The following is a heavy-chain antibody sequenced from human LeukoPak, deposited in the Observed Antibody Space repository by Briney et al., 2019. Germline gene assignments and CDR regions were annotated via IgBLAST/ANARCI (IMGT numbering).Heavy chain of an antibody. Sequence: SETLSLTCTVSGGSISSGSYDWSWIRQPAGKGLEWIVRIYTSGSTNYNPSRKSRVTMSVDTSKNRFSLKLSSVTAADTAVYYCARTLNAAASTIYFDYWGQGTLVTVSS. J-gene: IGHJ4*02. CDR2: IYTSGST. CDR1: GGSISSGSYD. CDR3: ARTLNAAASTIYFDY. D-gene: IGHD6-13*01. V-gene: IGHV4-61*02.